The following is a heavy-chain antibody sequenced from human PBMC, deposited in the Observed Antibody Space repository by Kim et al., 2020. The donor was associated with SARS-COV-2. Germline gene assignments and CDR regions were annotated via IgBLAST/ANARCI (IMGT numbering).Heavy chain of an antibody. J-gene: IGHJ6*02. D-gene: IGHD2-2*01. CDR3: ARSLYCSSTSCFYGMDV. V-gene: IGHV3-48*03. Sequence: SVKARFPITRDNAKSSLSLQMNSLRAEDTAVYYCARSLYCSSTSCFYGMDVWGQGTTVTVSS.